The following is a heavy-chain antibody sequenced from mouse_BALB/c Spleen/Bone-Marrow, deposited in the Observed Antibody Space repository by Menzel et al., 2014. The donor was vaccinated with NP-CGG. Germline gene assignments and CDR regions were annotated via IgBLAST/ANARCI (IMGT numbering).Heavy chain of an antibody. CDR3: ARQNGNYGYYYAMDY. CDR2: ISGGGSYT. J-gene: IGHJ4*01. V-gene: IGHV5-9-2*01. CDR1: GFTFSSYG. D-gene: IGHD2-1*01. Sequence: EAQLVESGGGLVKPGGSLKLSCAASGFTFSSYGMSWVRQTPEKRLEWVATISGGGSYTYYPDSVKGRFTISRDNAKNNLYLQMSSLRSEDTALYYCARQNGNYGYYYAMDYWGQGTSVTSPQ.